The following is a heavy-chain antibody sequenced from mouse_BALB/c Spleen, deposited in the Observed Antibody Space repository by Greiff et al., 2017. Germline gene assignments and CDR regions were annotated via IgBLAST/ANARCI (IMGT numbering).Heavy chain of an antibody. V-gene: IGHV5-9-4*01. J-gene: IGHJ2*01. CDR1: GFTFSSYA. CDR3: ARVPLTNGSSSFDY. Sequence: EVHLVESGGGLVKPGGSLKLSCAASGFTFSSYAMSWVRQSPEKRLEWVAEISSGGSYTYYPDTVTGRFTISRDNAKNTLYLEMSSLRSEDTAMYYCARVPLTNGSSSFDYWGQGTTLTVSS. CDR2: ISSGGSYT. D-gene: IGHD1-1*01.